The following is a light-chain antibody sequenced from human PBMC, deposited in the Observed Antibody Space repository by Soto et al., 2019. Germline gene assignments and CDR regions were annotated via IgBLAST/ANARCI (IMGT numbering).Light chain of an antibody. J-gene: IGLJ3*02. CDR2: EVS. V-gene: IGLV2-8*01. CDR1: SSDVGGYRF. Sequence: QSALTQPPSASGSLGQSVTISCTGTSSDVGGYRFVSWYQQHPGKAPKVMIYEVSKRPSGVPDRVSGSKSGSTASLTGSGLQAEEEADYYCCSYAGNNNVVFGGGTKLTVL. CDR3: CSYAGNNNVV.